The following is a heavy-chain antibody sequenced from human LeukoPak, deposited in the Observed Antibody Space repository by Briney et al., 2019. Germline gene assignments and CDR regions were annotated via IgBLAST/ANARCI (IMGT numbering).Heavy chain of an antibody. CDR3: ARVGGGCDCSSTSCCYYYGMDV. CDR2: IYTSGST. D-gene: IGHD2-2*01. J-gene: IGHJ6*02. Sequence: SETLSLTCTVSGGSVSSYYWSWIRQPAGKGLEWIGRIYTSGSTNYNPSLKSRVTMSVGTSKNQFSLKLSSVTAADTAVYYCARVGGGCDCSSTSCCYYYGMDVWGQGTTVTVSS. CDR1: GGSVSSYY. V-gene: IGHV4-4*07.